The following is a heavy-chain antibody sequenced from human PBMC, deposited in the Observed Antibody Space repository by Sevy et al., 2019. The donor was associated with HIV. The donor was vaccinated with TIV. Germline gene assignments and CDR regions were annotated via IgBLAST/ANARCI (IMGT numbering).Heavy chain of an antibody. CDR2: LSGNGGTT. CDR1: GFTFSSCA. Sequence: GGSLRLSCTASGFTFSSCAMTWFSQAPGRGLEWISSLSGNGGTTYYADSVKGRFTISRDNSKNTVYLQMNSLRAEDTALYYCAKDFYGSGSYYTTDYWGQGTLVTVSS. D-gene: IGHD3-10*01. CDR3: AKDFYGSGSYYTTDY. J-gene: IGHJ4*01. V-gene: IGHV3-23*01.